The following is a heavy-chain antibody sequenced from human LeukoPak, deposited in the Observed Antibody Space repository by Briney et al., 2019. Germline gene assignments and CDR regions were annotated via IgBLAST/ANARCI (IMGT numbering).Heavy chain of an antibody. CDR3: ARNLLYFDY. J-gene: IGHJ4*02. CDR1: GYTFTSFF. CDR2: INPNDGST. V-gene: IGHV1-46*01. Sequence: ASVTVSCKASGYTFTSFFMHWVRQAPGQGLEWMGIINPNDGSTTYAQKFQGRVTMTRDMSTSTVYMDLSSLKSEDTAVYYCARNLLYFDYWGQGTLVTVSS.